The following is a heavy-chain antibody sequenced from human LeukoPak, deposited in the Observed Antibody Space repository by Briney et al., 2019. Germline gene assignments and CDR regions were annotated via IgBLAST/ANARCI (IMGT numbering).Heavy chain of an antibody. J-gene: IGHJ4*02. V-gene: IGHV3-23*01. CDR3: TTSYYDSPRPSDY. Sequence: GGSLRLSCAASGFTFSSYAMSWVRQAPGKGLEWVSAISGSGGSTYYADSVKGRFTISRDNSKNTLYLQMNSLKTEDTAVYYCTTSYYDSPRPSDYWGQGTLVTVSS. D-gene: IGHD3-22*01. CDR2: ISGSGGST. CDR1: GFTFSSYA.